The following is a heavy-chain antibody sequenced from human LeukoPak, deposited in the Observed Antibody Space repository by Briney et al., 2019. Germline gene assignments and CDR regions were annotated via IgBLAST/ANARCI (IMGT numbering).Heavy chain of an antibody. D-gene: IGHD6-19*01. CDR3: ARDATLRIAVAAY. CDR2: IWYDGSNK. CDR1: GFTFSSYG. J-gene: IGHJ4*02. Sequence: GRSLRLSCAASGFTFSSYGMHWVRQAPGNGLEWVAVIWYDGSNKYYADSVKGRFTISRDNSKNTLYLQMNSLRAEDTAVYYCARDATLRIAVAAYWGQGTLVTVSS. V-gene: IGHV3-33*01.